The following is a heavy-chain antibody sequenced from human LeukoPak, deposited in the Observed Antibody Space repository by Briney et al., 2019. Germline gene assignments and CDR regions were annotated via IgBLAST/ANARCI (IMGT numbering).Heavy chain of an antibody. CDR1: GYTFTSYD. Sequence: ASVKVSCKASGYTFTSYDINWVRQATGQGLEWMGWMNPNSGNTGYAQKFQGRVTMTRNTSISTAYMELSSLRSEDTAVYYCARQSVLRFLEWSSTGFDPWGQGTPVTVSS. D-gene: IGHD3-3*01. CDR3: ARQSVLRFLEWSSTGFDP. CDR2: MNPNSGNT. V-gene: IGHV1-8*01. J-gene: IGHJ5*02.